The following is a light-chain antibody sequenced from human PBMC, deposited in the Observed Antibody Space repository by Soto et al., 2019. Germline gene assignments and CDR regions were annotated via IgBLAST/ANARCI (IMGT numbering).Light chain of an antibody. Sequence: QAVVTQPPSASGTPGQRVTISCSGSSSSIGSNYVYWYRQFPGTAPKLLIHRDNQRPSGVPDRLAGSKSGSSASLAISGLRSEDEADYYCAAWDDSLTGVIFGGGTKVTVL. CDR2: RDN. J-gene: IGLJ2*01. CDR3: AAWDDSLTGVI. CDR1: SSSIGSNY. V-gene: IGLV1-47*01.